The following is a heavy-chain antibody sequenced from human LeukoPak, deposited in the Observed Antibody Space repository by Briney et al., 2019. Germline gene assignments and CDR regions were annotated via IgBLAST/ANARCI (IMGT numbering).Heavy chain of an antibody. Sequence: SVKVSCKASGGTFISYAISWVRRAPGQGLEWMGGIIPIFGTANYAQKFQGRVTITADKSTSTAYMELSSLRSEDTAVYYCAREGGSDETPTGFDIWGQGTMVTVSS. CDR3: AREGGSDETPTGFDI. J-gene: IGHJ3*02. D-gene: IGHD3-16*01. CDR2: IIPIFGTA. V-gene: IGHV1-69*06. CDR1: GGTFISYA.